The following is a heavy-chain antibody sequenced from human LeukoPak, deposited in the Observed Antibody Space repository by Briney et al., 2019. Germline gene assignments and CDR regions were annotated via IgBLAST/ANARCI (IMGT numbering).Heavy chain of an antibody. CDR1: GFTFSSYE. D-gene: IGHD2-2*01. J-gene: IGHJ4*02. Sequence: GGSLRLSCAASGFTFSSYEMNWVRQAPGKGLEWVSYISSSGSTIYYADSVKGRFTISRDNAKNSLYLQMNSLRAEDTAVYYCAKGALSTIFDYWGQGTLVTVSS. V-gene: IGHV3-48*03. CDR3: AKGALSTIFDY. CDR2: ISSSGSTI.